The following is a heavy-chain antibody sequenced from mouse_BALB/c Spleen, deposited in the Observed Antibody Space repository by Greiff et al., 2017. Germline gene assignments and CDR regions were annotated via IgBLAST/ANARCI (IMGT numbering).Heavy chain of an antibody. V-gene: IGHV14-4*02. J-gene: IGHJ2*01. CDR1: GFNIKDYY. CDR2: IDPENGDT. CDR3: NAGGDYFDY. Sequence: EVKLMESGAELVRSGASVKLSCTASGFNIKDYYMHWVKQRPEQGLEWIGWIDPENGDTEYAPKFQGKATMTADTSSNTAYLQLSSLTSEDTAVYYCNAGGDYFDYWGQGTTLTVSS.